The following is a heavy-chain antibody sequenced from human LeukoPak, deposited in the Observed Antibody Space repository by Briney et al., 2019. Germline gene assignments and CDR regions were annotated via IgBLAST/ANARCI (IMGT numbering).Heavy chain of an antibody. CDR1: GDSSSSYY. D-gene: IGHD6-19*01. J-gene: IGHJ4*02. CDR2: IHTSGST. CDR3: SREYSSGWYSSFDY. Sequence: KASETLSLTCTVSGDSSSSYYWSWIRQPPGKGLEWIGYIHTSGSTNYNPSLKSRVTISLDTSKSQFSLRLTSVTAADTAVYYCSREYSSGWYSSFDYWGQGTLVSVSS. V-gene: IGHV4-4*09.